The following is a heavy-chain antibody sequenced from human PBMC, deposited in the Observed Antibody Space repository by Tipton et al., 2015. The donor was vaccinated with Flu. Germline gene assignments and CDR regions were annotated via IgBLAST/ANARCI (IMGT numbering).Heavy chain of an antibody. Sequence: RSLRLSCAASGFTFSSYGMHWVRQAPGKGLEWVAVIWYDGSNKYYADSVKGRFTISRDNSKNTLYLQMNSLRAEDTAVYYCARADAVPAAIKFSAFDIWGQGTMVTVSS. CDR3: ARADAVPAAIKFSAFDI. V-gene: IGHV3-33*08. CDR1: GFTFSSYG. D-gene: IGHD2-2*01. J-gene: IGHJ3*02. CDR2: IWYDGSNK.